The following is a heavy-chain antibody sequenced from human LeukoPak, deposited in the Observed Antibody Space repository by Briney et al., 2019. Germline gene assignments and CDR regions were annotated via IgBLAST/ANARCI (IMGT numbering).Heavy chain of an antibody. CDR3: ARVDCRGGSCYFDY. D-gene: IGHD2-15*01. CDR1: GFTLSSNW. CDR2: INTDGSNT. V-gene: IGHV3-74*03. J-gene: IGHJ4*02. Sequence: GGSLRLSCAASGFTLSSNWMHWVRQAPGKGLVWVSRINTDGSNTLYADSVKGRFTISRDNAKNTLYLQVNSLRAEDTAVYYCARVDCRGGSCYFDYWGQGTLVTVSS.